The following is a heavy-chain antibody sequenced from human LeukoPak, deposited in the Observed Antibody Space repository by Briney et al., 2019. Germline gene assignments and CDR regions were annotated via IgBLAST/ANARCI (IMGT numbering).Heavy chain of an antibody. CDR3: ARDTPMVRGAP. D-gene: IGHD3-10*01. CDR2: IIPIFGTA. J-gene: IGHJ5*02. V-gene: IGHV1-69*06. Sequence: GASVKVSCKASGYSFTSYAISWVRQAPGQGLEWMGGIIPIFGTANYAQKFQGRVTITADKSTSTAYMELSSLRSEDTAVYYCARDTPMVRGAPWGQGTLVTVSS. CDR1: GYSFTSYA.